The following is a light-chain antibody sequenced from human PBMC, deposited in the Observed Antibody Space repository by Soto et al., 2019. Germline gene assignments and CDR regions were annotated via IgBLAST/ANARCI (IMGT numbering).Light chain of an antibody. CDR3: AAWDGSVSGWV. CDR1: SSNIGSNS. J-gene: IGLJ3*02. Sequence: QSVLTQPPSASGTPGQRVAISCSGSSSNIGSNSVQWYRQLPGTAPKLLMDSNNQRPSGVPDRFSGSRSGSSASLAISGLRSEDEADDYCAAWDGSVSGWVFGGGTKLTVL. CDR2: SNN. V-gene: IGLV1-47*01.